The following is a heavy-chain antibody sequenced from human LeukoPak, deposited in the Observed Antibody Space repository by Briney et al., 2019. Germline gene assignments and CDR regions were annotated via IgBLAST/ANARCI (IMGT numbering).Heavy chain of an antibody. J-gene: IGHJ6*03. CDR2: IYSGGST. V-gene: IGHV3-53*01. Sequence: GGSLRLSCAASGFTVSSNYMSWVRQAPRKGLEWVSVIYSGGSTYYADSVKGRFTISRDNSKNTLYLQMNSLRAEDTAVYYCARVLSSRGSLYSYYYYMDVWGKGTTVTISS. CDR3: ARVLSSRGSLYSYYYYMDV. D-gene: IGHD6-19*01. CDR1: GFTVSSNY.